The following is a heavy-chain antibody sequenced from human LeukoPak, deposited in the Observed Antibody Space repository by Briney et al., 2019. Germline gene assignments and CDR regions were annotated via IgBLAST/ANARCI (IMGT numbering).Heavy chain of an antibody. Sequence: ASVKVSCKASGYTFTSYGISWVRQAPGQGLEWMGWISAYNGNTNYAQKLQGRVTMTTDTSTSTAYMELRSLRSDDTAVYYCARDQEAYCGGDCYPGAYWGQGTLVTVPS. CDR2: ISAYNGNT. CDR3: ARDQEAYCGGDCYPGAY. J-gene: IGHJ4*02. D-gene: IGHD2-21*02. V-gene: IGHV1-18*01. CDR1: GYTFTSYG.